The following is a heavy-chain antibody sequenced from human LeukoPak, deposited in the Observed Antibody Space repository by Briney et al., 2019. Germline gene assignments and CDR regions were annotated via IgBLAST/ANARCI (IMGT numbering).Heavy chain of an antibody. D-gene: IGHD3-22*01. Sequence: GGSLRLSCAASGFTFSSYAMSWVRQAPGKGLEWVSAISGSGGSTYYADSVKGRFTISRDNSKNTLYLQMNSLRAEDTAVYYCAKDRSSYYYDSSGYYLYYWGQGTLVTVSS. CDR3: AKDRSSYYYDSSGYYLYY. CDR2: ISGSGGST. V-gene: IGHV3-23*01. CDR1: GFTFSSYA. J-gene: IGHJ4*02.